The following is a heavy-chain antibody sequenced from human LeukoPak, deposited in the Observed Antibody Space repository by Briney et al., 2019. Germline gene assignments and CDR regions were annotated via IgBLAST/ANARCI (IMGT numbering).Heavy chain of an antibody. Sequence: PSETLSLTCTVSGGSISSYYWSWVRQPPGKGLEWIGYIYYSGSTNYNPSLKGRVTISVDTSKNQFSLKLSSVTAADTAVYYCARARWGGGNAHTYYFDYWGQGTLVTVSS. CDR2: IYYSGST. D-gene: IGHD4-23*01. J-gene: IGHJ4*02. V-gene: IGHV4-59*01. CDR3: ARARWGGGNAHTYYFDY. CDR1: GGSISSYY.